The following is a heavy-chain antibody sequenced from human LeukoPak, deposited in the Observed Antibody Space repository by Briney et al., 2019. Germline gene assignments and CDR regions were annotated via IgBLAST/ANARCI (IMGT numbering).Heavy chain of an antibody. CDR3: ARGLGQQLWSMLLDY. Sequence: ASVKVSCKASGYTFTGSYIHWVRQAPGQGLEWMGIINPGGDSTSYAQKFQGRVTMTRDTSTSTVYMDLSSLRSDDTAVYYCARGLGQQLWSMLLDYWGQGTLVTVSS. CDR2: INPGGDST. CDR1: GYTFTGSY. D-gene: IGHD6-13*01. J-gene: IGHJ4*02. V-gene: IGHV1-46*01.